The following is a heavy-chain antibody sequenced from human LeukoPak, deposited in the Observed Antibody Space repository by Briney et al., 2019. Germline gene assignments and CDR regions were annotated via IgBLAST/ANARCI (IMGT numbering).Heavy chain of an antibody. J-gene: IGHJ5*02. V-gene: IGHV4-59*11. CDR2: IYYSGST. D-gene: IGHD6-13*01. CDR3: AKLANWFDP. Sequence: SETLSLTCTVSGASISSHYWSWIRQPPGKELEWIGYIYYSGSTNYNPSLKSRVTISVDTSKSQLSLKLSSVTAADTAVYYCAKLANWFDPWGQGTLVTVSS. CDR1: GASISSHY.